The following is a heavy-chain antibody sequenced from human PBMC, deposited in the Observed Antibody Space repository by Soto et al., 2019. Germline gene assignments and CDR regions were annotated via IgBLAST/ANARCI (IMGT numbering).Heavy chain of an antibody. V-gene: IGHV3-15*01. D-gene: IGHD3-3*01. CDR1: GLSFGEAC. Sequence: LRLSCAASGLSFGEACMTCVRQAPVEGLEWIGRIRTKTAGGSADYSSRAKSRFTILRYDSKNMEYRQMTNLNTEDTGVYYCPTDLWQPYSDFWSGSYYWFDPWGQGTLVTVSS. J-gene: IGHJ5*02. CDR3: PTDLWQPYSDFWSGSYYWFDP. CDR2: IRTKTAGGSA.